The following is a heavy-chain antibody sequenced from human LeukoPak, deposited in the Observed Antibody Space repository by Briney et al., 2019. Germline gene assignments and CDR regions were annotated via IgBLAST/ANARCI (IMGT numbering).Heavy chain of an antibody. V-gene: IGHV3-7*01. Sequence: GGSLRLSCAASAFTFSSYWMSWVRQAPGKGLGWVANIKQDGSEKYYVDSVKGRFTISRDNAKHSLDLQMNSLRAEDTAVYYCARGRAVAGLKFDPWGQGTLVTVSS. CDR3: ARGRAVAGLKFDP. J-gene: IGHJ5*02. D-gene: IGHD6-19*01. CDR1: AFTFSSYW. CDR2: IKQDGSEK.